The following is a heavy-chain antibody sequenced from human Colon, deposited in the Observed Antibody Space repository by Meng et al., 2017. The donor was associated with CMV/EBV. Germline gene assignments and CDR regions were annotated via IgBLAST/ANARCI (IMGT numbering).Heavy chain of an antibody. D-gene: IGHD3/OR15-3a*01. J-gene: IGHJ6*02. V-gene: IGHV3-33*07. CDR3: ARPVWTEKTARGMDV. CDR2: IWFDGSQA. Sequence: SGCPFHRYAMYWVRQAPGKGLEYVGMIWFDGSQASYIDSVRGRFTISRDDSKSTVYLHMNSLRGNDSAVYYCARPVWTEKTARGMDVWGQGTTVTVSS. CDR1: GCPFHRYA.